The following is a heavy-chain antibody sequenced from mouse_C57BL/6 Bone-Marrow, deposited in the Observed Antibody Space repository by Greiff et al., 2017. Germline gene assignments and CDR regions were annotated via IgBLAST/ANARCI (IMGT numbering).Heavy chain of an antibody. J-gene: IGHJ3*01. CDR2: ISYDGSN. D-gene: IGHD2-10*01. CDR1: GYSITSGYY. Sequence: ESGPGLVKPSQSLSLTCSVTGYSITSGYYWNWIRQFPGNKLEWMGYISYDGSNNYNPSLKNRISITRDTSKNQFFLKLNSVTTEDTATYYCARGTTYSFAYWGQGTLVTVSA. CDR3: ARGTTYSFAY. V-gene: IGHV3-6*01.